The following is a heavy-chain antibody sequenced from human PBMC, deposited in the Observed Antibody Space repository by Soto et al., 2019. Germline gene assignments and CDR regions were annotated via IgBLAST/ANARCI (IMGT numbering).Heavy chain of an antibody. CDR3: ARAPYYDILTGYYMYYYYMDV. J-gene: IGHJ6*03. CDR2: IYYGGST. V-gene: IGHV4-39*01. D-gene: IGHD3-9*01. Sequence: PSETLSLTCTVSGGSISSSSYYWGWIRQPPGKGLEWIGSIYYGGSTYYNPSLKSRVTISVDTSKNQFSLKLSSVTAADTAVYHCARAPYYDILTGYYMYYYYMDVWGKGTTVTVSS. CDR1: GGSISSSSYY.